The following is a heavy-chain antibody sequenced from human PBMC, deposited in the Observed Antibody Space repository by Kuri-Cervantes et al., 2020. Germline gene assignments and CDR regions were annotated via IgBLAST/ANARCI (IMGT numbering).Heavy chain of an antibody. D-gene: IGHD3-10*01. CDR2: IYPGDSDT. V-gene: IGHV5-51*01. CDR1: GDSFTNHY. CDR3: ARREFMED. J-gene: IGHJ6*03. Sequence: KVSCKGSGDSFTNHYIVWVRQVPGKGLEWMGIIYPGDSDTRYSPSFQGQVTISADKSINTAYLQWSSLKASDTAMYYCARREFMEDWGRGTSVTVSS.